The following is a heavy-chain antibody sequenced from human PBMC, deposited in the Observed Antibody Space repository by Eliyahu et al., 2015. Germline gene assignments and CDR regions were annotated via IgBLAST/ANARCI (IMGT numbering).Heavy chain of an antibody. V-gene: IGHV3-15*01. D-gene: IGHD1-1*01. CDR1: GFTFTNAW. CDR3: TTGDRWNTFDI. J-gene: IGHJ3*02. CDR2: ITSKIHGGTT. Sequence: EVQLEESGGGLVKPGGSLRLSCAASGFTFTNAWMSWVRQAPGEGLECVGRITSKIHGGTTDYAAPVKGRFTISRDDSKKMLYLQMNSLKSEDTAVYYCTTGDRWNTFDIWGQGTMVTVSS.